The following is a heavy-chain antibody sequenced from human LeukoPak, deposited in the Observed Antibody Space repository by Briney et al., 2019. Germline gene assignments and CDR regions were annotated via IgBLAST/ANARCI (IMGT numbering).Heavy chain of an antibody. CDR2: IRYDGSNK. J-gene: IGHJ4*02. CDR3: AIDPRMTTVTTGDY. CDR1: GSTFSSYG. Sequence: GGSLRLSCAASGSTFSSYGMHWVRQAPGKGLDWVAFIRYDGSNKYYADSVKGRFTISRDNSKNTLYLQMNSLRAEDTAVYYCAIDPRMTTVTTGDYWGQGTPVTVSS. D-gene: IGHD4-17*01. V-gene: IGHV3-30*02.